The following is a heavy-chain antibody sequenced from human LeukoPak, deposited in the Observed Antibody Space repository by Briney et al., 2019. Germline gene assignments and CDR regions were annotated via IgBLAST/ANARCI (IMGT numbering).Heavy chain of an antibody. D-gene: IGHD6-19*01. CDR1: GFTFSSYG. V-gene: IGHV3-30*02. J-gene: IGHJ4*02. CDR3: ARDRSGEQWLVGY. Sequence: TGGSLRLSCAASGFTFSSYGMHWVRQAPGKGLEWVAFIRYDGSNKYYADSVKGRFTISRDNSKNTLYLQMNSLRAEDTAVYYCARDRSGEQWLVGYWGQGTLVTVSS. CDR2: IRYDGSNK.